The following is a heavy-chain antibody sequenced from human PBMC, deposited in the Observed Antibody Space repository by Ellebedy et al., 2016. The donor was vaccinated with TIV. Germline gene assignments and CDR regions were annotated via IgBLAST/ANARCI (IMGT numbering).Heavy chain of an antibody. Sequence: PGGSLRLSCVASGFTFDSYAMHWVRQAPGKGLEWVAVISHDGSSQYYADSVKGRFTISRDNSKNTLYLLMNSLRADDTALYHCARRLVICSGGSCPRSYGMDVWGQGTTVTVSS. CDR2: ISHDGSSQ. CDR3: ARRLVICSGGSCPRSYGMDV. V-gene: IGHV3-30-3*01. J-gene: IGHJ6*02. D-gene: IGHD2-15*01. CDR1: GFTFDSYA.